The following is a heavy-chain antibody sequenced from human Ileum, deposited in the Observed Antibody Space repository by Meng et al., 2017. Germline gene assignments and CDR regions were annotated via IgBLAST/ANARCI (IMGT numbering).Heavy chain of an antibody. V-gene: IGHV4-4*01. D-gene: IGHD3-22*01. CDR2: IFQSGRT. Sequence: QGRLRESGPRLVQPPVPLSLTCAVSGTWWSWVRQPPGKGLEWIGEIFQSGRTNYNPSLKSRVTISIDKSKSQISLQLSAVTAADTAVYSCATSNDRDVYYLGYWGQGTLVTVSS. CDR1: GTW. J-gene: IGHJ4*02. CDR3: ATSNDRDVYYLGY.